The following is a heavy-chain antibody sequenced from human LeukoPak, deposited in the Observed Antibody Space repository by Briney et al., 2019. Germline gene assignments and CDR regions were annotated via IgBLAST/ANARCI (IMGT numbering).Heavy chain of an antibody. Sequence: GGSLRLSCAASGFTFSSYEMNWVRQAPGKGLEWVSYISSSGSTIYYADSVKGRFTISRDNARNSLYLQMNSLRAEDTAVYYCARDLAVAGKGPGDYWGQGTLVTVSS. D-gene: IGHD6-19*01. V-gene: IGHV3-48*03. CDR3: ARDLAVAGKGPGDY. J-gene: IGHJ4*02. CDR2: ISSSGSTI. CDR1: GFTFSSYE.